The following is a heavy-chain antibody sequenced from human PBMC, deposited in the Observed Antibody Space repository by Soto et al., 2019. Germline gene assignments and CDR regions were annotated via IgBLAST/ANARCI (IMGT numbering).Heavy chain of an antibody. CDR3: ARIYYDSVFDY. CDR2: IYYSGST. Sequence: SETLSLTCTVSGGSISSSSFHWGWIRQPPGKGLEWIGSIYYSGSTYYNPSLKSRVTISVDTSKNQFSLKLSSVTAADTAVYYCARIYYDSVFDYWGQGTLVTVSS. J-gene: IGHJ4*02. D-gene: IGHD3-22*01. V-gene: IGHV4-39*01. CDR1: GGSISSSSFH.